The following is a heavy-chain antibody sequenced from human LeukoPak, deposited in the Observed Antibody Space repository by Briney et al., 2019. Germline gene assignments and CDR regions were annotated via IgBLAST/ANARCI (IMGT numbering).Heavy chain of an antibody. Sequence: SQTLSVTCAISGDSVSSNNGAWNWIRQSPSRGLEWLGRTYYRSKWYNDFAPSMQGRITINPDTSKNQFSLQLYSVTPEDTAAYYCARDVGTSGWHTFDYWGQGTLVTVSS. J-gene: IGHJ4*02. D-gene: IGHD6-19*01. CDR2: TYYRSKWYN. V-gene: IGHV6-1*01. CDR3: ARDVGTSGWHTFDY. CDR1: GDSVSSNNGA.